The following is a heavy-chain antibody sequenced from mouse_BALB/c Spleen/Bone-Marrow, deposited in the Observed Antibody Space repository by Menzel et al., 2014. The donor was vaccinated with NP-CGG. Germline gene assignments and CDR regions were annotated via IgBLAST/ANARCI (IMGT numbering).Heavy chain of an antibody. Sequence: EVQRVESGAELVKPGASVKLSCTASGFNIKDTYMHWVKQRPEQGLEWIGRIDPANGNTKYDQKFQGKATITADTSSNTAYLQLSSLTSEDTAVYYCASYVYGYYFDYWGQGTTLTVSS. CDR2: IDPANGNT. D-gene: IGHD2-2*01. V-gene: IGHV14-3*02. J-gene: IGHJ2*01. CDR3: ASYVYGYYFDY. CDR1: GFNIKDTY.